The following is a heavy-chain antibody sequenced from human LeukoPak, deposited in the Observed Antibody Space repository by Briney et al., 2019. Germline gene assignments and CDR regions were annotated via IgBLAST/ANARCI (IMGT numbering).Heavy chain of an antibody. CDR2: INHSGST. V-gene: IGHV4-34*01. CDR3: ARHPIIAVAGTLDHWFDP. Sequence: SETLSLTCAVYGGSFSGYYWGWIRQPPGKGLEWIGEINHSGSTNYNPSLKSRVTISVDTSKNQFSLKLSSVTAADTAVYYCARHPIIAVAGTLDHWFDPWGQGTLVTVSS. J-gene: IGHJ5*02. D-gene: IGHD6-19*01. CDR1: GGSFSGYY.